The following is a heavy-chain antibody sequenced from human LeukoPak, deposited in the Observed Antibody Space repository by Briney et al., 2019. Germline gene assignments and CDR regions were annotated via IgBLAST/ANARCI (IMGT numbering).Heavy chain of an antibody. CDR1: GFTFSSYW. CDR2: IKQDGSEK. V-gene: IGHV3-7*01. J-gene: IGHJ6*02. CDR3: AREDGSGSYYNIVNYYGMDV. Sequence: GGSLRLSCAASGFTFSSYWMSWVRQAPGKGLEWVANIKQDGSEKYYVDSVKGRFTISRDNAKNSLYLQMNSLRAEDTAVYYCAREDGSGSYYNIVNYYGMDVWGQGTTVTVSS. D-gene: IGHD3-10*01.